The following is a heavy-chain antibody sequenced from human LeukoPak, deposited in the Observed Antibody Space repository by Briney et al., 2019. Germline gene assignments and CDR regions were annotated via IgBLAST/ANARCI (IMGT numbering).Heavy chain of an antibody. CDR1: GGSISSGGYY. CDR2: IYYSGST. J-gene: IGHJ4*02. Sequence: SETLSLTCTVSGGSISSGGYYWSWIRQHPGKGLEWIGYIYYSGSTYYNPSLKSLVTISVDTSKNQFSLKLSSVTAADTAVYYCARGGGFWRGYYPHDYWGQGTLVTVSS. CDR3: ARGGGFWRGYYPHDY. V-gene: IGHV4-31*01. D-gene: IGHD3-3*01.